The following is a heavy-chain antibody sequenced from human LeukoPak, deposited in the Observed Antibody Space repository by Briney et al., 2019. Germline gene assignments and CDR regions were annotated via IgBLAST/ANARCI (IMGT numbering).Heavy chain of an antibody. CDR2: ISSSSSYI. J-gene: IGHJ4*02. CDR3: ARDPYCSSTSCYFDY. Sequence: GGSLRLSCAASGFTFSSYSMNWVRQAPGKGLEWVSSISSSSSYIYYADSAKGRFAISRDNAKNSLYLQMNSLRAEDTAVYYCARDPYCSSTSCYFDYWGQGTLVTVSS. CDR1: GFTFSSYS. D-gene: IGHD2-2*01. V-gene: IGHV3-21*01.